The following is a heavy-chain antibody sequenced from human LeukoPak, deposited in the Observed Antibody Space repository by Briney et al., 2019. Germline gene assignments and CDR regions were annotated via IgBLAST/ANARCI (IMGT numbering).Heavy chain of an antibody. CDR1: GFTFSSYS. CDR3: AKESPYCRGTDCRIYYFDS. V-gene: IGHV3-21*01. J-gene: IGHJ4*02. D-gene: IGHD2-15*01. Sequence: GGSLRLSCAASGFTFSSYSMNWVRQAPGEGLEWVSSISSTSSYMYYADSLKGRFTISRDNAKNSLYLQMNSLRAEDTAVYYCAKESPYCRGTDCRIYYFDSWGQGTLVTVSS. CDR2: ISSTSSYM.